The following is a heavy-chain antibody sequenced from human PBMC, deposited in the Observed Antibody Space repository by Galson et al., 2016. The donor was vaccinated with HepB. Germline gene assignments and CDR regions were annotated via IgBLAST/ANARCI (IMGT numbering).Heavy chain of an antibody. CDR2: VSYDGSNK. V-gene: IGHV3-30-3*01. CDR3: GKHGGFDY. D-gene: IGHD3-16*01. CDR1: GFAFSDYP. Sequence: SLRLSCAASGFAFSDYPMHWVRQAPGKGLEWVAVVSYDGSNKYYADSVKGRFTISRDNSKNTLYLQMNSLSAGDTAVYYCGKHGGFDYWGQGALVTVSS. J-gene: IGHJ4*02.